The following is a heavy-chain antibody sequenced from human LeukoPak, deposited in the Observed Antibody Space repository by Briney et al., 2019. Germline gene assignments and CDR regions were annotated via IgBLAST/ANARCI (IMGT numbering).Heavy chain of an antibody. Sequence: GGSLRLSCAASGFTFSSYGMHWVRQAPGKGLEWVAVIWYDGSNKYYADSVKGRFTISRDNSKNTLYLQMNSLRAEDTAVYYCARVGGSSSWYGGTTFFDYWGQGTLVTVSS. CDR1: GFTFSSYG. CDR2: IWYDGSNK. J-gene: IGHJ4*02. D-gene: IGHD6-13*01. CDR3: ARVGGSSSWYGGTTFFDY. V-gene: IGHV3-33*01.